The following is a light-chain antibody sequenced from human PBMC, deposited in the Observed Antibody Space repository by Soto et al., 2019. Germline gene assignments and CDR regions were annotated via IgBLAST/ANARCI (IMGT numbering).Light chain of an antibody. J-gene: IGKJ1*01. CDR3: PQYNSYSRT. Sequence: EIQMTQSPSSLSASVGDRVTITCRASQSISSWLAWYQQKPWKAPKLLIYDASSLESGVPSRFSGSGSGTEFTLTISSLQPDDFATYYSPQYNSYSRTFGQGTKVDI. CDR1: QSISSW. CDR2: DAS. V-gene: IGKV1-5*01.